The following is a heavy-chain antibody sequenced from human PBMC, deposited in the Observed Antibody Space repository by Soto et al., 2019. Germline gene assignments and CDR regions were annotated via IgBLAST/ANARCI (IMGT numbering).Heavy chain of an antibody. J-gene: IGHJ4*02. CDR2: IGGSGGDT. V-gene: IGHV3-23*01. CDR1: GFTFSIYA. CDR3: AKDAPGSGWLSDY. D-gene: IGHD3-22*01. Sequence: LRLSCAASGFTFSIYAMTWVRQAPGKGLEWVSTIGGSGGDTSYADFVRGQFTISRDNSRNTLYLQMNSLRAEDTAVYYCAKDAPGSGWLSDYWGQGTLVTVSS.